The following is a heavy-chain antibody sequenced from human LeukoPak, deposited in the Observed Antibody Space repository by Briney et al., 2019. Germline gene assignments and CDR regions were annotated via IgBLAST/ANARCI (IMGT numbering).Heavy chain of an antibody. D-gene: IGHD6-19*01. J-gene: IGHJ4*02. Sequence: GGSLRLSCAASGFTFSSYAMHWVRQAPGKGLEWVAVISYDGGNRYYADSVKGRFTISRDNSKNTLYLQMNSLRAEDTAVYYCARDWDSSGWYYFDYWGQGTLVTVSS. CDR2: ISYDGGNR. CDR3: ARDWDSSGWYYFDY. CDR1: GFTFSSYA. V-gene: IGHV3-30-3*01.